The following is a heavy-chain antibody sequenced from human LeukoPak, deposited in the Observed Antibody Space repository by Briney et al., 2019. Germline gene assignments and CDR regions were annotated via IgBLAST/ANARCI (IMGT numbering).Heavy chain of an antibody. Sequence: GESLKISCAASGFTFSSYWMSWVRQAPGKGLEWVANIKQDGSEKYYVDSVKGRFTISRDNAKNSLYLQMNSLRAEDTAVYYCARESYSSSWYDYWGQGTLVTVSS. CDR1: GFTFSSYW. J-gene: IGHJ4*02. CDR3: ARESYSSSWYDY. V-gene: IGHV3-7*01. D-gene: IGHD6-13*01. CDR2: IKQDGSEK.